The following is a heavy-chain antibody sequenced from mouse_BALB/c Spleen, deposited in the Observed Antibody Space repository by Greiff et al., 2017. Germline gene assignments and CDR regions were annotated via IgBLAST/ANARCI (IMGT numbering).Heavy chain of an antibody. J-gene: IGHJ1*01. D-gene: IGHD1-1*01. CDR3: ASQRDYYGSRRNWYFDV. CDR2: ISYSGST. Sequence: EVKVEESGPSLVKPSQTLSLTCSVTGDSITSGYWNWIRKFPGNKLEYMGYISYSGSTYYNPSLKSRISITRDTSKNQYYLQLNSVTTEDTATYYCASQRDYYGSRRNWYFDVWGAGTTVTVSS. CDR1: GDSITSGY. V-gene: IGHV3-8*02.